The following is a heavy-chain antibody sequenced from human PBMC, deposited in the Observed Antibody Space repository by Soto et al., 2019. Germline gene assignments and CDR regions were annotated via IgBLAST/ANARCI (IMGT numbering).Heavy chain of an antibody. Sequence: PSETLSLTCTVSGSSLTNYCWSWIRHPAGKGLEWIGRISTTANTNYMYSLRSRLSMSIDTSXYQISLKVGCLTAADTAMYYCARGSLQFDPWGQASLVTVS. V-gene: IGHV4-4*07. CDR1: GSSLTNYC. J-gene: IGHJ5*02. CDR2: ISTTANT. CDR3: ARGSLQFDP.